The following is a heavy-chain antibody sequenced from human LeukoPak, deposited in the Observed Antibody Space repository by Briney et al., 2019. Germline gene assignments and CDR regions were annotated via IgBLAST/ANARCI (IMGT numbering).Heavy chain of an antibody. D-gene: IGHD3-16*01. CDR3: ARGFTAFSFDL. CDR2: IYSDVNI. CDR1: GFTVRTNY. J-gene: IGHJ5*02. V-gene: IGHV3-66*01. Sequence: RGSLRLSCAASGFTVRTNYMTWVRQAPGEGLEWISVIYSDVNINYADSVKGRLTLSRDNSKNTLYLQMNSLRGDDTAVYYCARGFTAFSFDLWGPGTLVTVSS.